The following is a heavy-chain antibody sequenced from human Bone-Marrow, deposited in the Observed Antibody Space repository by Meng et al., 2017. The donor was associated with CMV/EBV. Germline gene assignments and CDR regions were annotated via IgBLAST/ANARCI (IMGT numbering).Heavy chain of an antibody. D-gene: IGHD3-22*01. CDR2: ISSSSSYI. J-gene: IGHJ4*02. CDR1: GFTLSSYS. CDR3: AAQYYYDSTFDY. Sequence: EVQLGESGGESVKAGGSLSLSCADFGFTLSSYSMNWVRQAPGKGLEWVSSISSSSSYIYYADSVKGRFTISRDNAKNSLYLRMNSLRAEDTAVYYCAAQYYYDSTFDYWGQGTLVTVSS. V-gene: IGHV3-21*01.